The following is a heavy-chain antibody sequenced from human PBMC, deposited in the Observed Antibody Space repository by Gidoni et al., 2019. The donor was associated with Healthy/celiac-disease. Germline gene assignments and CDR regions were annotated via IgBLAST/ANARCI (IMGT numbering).Heavy chain of an antibody. CDR3: ARNRDCSSTSCPTDY. CDR2: INHSGST. CDR1: GGSFRGYY. Sequence: QVQLQQWGAGLLKPAETLSHTCAVYGGSFRGYYWRWIRQPPGKGLEWIGEINHSGSTNYNPSLKSRVTISVDTSKNQFSLKLSSVTAADTAVYYCARNRDCSSTSCPTDYWGQGTLVTVSS. D-gene: IGHD2-2*01. J-gene: IGHJ4*02. V-gene: IGHV4-34*01.